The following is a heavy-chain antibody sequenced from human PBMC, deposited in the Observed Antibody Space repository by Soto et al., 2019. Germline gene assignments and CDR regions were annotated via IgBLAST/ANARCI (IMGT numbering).Heavy chain of an antibody. V-gene: IGHV3-33*01. CDR2: TRHDGSNT. J-gene: IGHJ4*02. D-gene: IGHD1-26*01. CDR1: GFNFGGYG. Sequence: QVQLVESGGGVVRPGRSLRLSCAASGFNFGGYGMHWVRQAPGKGLEWVAITRHDGSNTYYADSVRGRFTISRDNSKNTLYLQMNSLTVEDTAVYYCVRDGVGATTYFGYFDYWGQGTLITVSS. CDR3: VRDGVGATTYFGYFDY.